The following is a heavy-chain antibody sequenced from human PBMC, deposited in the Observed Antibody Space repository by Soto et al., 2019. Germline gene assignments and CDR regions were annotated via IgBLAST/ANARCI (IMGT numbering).Heavy chain of an antibody. Sequence: QVQLVESGGGVVQPGRSLRLSCAASGFTFSSYAMHWVRQAPGKGLAWVAVISYDGSNKYYADSVKGRFTISRDNSKNTLYLQMNSLIAEDTAVYYCASRSGWRDYWGQGTLVTVSS. CDR1: GFTFSSYA. CDR2: ISYDGSNK. J-gene: IGHJ4*02. CDR3: ASRSGWRDY. D-gene: IGHD6-19*01. V-gene: IGHV3-30-3*01.